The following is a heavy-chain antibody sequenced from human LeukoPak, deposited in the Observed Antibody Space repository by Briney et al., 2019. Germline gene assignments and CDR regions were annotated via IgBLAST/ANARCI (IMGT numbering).Heavy chain of an antibody. CDR2: INPSGGST. Sequence: GASVKVSCKASGYTFTSYYMHWVRQAPGQGLEWMGIINPSGGSTSYAQKFQGRVTMNRDTSTSTVYMELSSLRSEDTAVYYCARASYYYDSSGYYGLRFWGQGTLVTVSS. CDR3: ARASYYYDSSGYYGLRF. D-gene: IGHD3-22*01. CDR1: GYTFTSYY. V-gene: IGHV1-46*01. J-gene: IGHJ4*02.